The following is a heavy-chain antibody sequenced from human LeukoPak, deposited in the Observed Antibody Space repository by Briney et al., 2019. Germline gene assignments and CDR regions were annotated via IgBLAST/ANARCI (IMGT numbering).Heavy chain of an antibody. V-gene: IGHV1-69*13. D-gene: IGHD2-2*01. Sequence: VASVKVSCKASGYTFTSYGISWVRQAPGQGLEWMGGIIPIFGTANYAQKFQGRVTITADEFTSTAYMELSSLRSEDTAVYYCARLFTPRYCSTTSCYWKGWFDPWGQGTLVTVSS. J-gene: IGHJ5*02. CDR1: GYTFTSYG. CDR3: ARLFTPRYCSTTSCYWKGWFDP. CDR2: IIPIFGTA.